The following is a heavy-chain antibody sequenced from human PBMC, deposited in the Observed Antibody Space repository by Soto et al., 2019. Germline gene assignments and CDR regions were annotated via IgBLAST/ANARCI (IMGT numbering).Heavy chain of an antibody. V-gene: IGHV1-8*01. Sequence: ASVKVSCKASGNTFTSYDINWVRQATGHGLEWMGWINPNSGSIGYAQKFQGRVTMTRDTAIRTAYMEVSRLRSDDTAVYYCARGRASGSYYLLDYWGQGTLVTVSS. D-gene: IGHD3-10*01. CDR3: ARGRASGSYYLLDY. CDR2: INPNSGSI. CDR1: GNTFTSYD. J-gene: IGHJ4*02.